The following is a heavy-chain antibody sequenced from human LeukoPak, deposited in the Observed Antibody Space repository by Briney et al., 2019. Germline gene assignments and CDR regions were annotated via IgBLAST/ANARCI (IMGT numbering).Heavy chain of an antibody. J-gene: IGHJ5*02. CDR2: IKYGGST. Sequence: SETLSLTCSVSGGSISSSNYYWGWIRQPPEKGLEWIGNIKYGGSTYFNPSLKSRVIISIDTSTNQLSLKLSSVTAADTAVYYCARGRYYGLGTPHHRTPNWFDPWGQGILVTVSS. D-gene: IGHD3/OR15-3a*01. CDR3: ARGRYYGLGTPHHRTPNWFDP. V-gene: IGHV4-39*07. CDR1: GGSISSSNYY.